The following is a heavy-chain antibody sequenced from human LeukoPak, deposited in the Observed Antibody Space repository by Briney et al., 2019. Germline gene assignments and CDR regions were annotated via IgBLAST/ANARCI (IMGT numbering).Heavy chain of an antibody. J-gene: IGHJ5*02. Sequence: ASVKVSCKASGYTFTNYTINWVRQAPGQGLEWMGWISAYNGNTNYAQKLQGRVTMTTDTSTSTAYMELRSLRSDDTAVYYCARVGQEDWFDPWGQGTLVTVSS. V-gene: IGHV1-18*01. CDR2: ISAYNGNT. CDR3: ARVGQEDWFDP. D-gene: IGHD3-16*01. CDR1: GYTFTNYT.